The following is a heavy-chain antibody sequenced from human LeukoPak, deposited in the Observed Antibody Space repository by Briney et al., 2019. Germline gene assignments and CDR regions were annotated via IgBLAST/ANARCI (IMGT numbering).Heavy chain of an antibody. D-gene: IGHD2-21*01. CDR2: VSYSGPT. Sequence: SETLSLPRTVSGGPFNRYYWSWIRQPPGKGLEWVGYVSYSGPTDHHPPLKSRVTISKDTSKSQLSLKLTSVTAADTAVYYCARHPSAGTAYFFDYWGQGTLVTVSS. J-gene: IGHJ4*02. CDR1: GGPFNRYY. V-gene: IGHV4-59*08. CDR3: ARHPSAGTAYFFDY.